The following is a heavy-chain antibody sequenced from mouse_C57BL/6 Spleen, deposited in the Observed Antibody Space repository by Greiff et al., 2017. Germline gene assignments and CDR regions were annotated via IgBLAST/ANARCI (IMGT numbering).Heavy chain of an antibody. CDR1: GFTFSDYG. V-gene: IGHV5-17*01. D-gene: IGHD2-4*01. CDR3: ARKDYEGKDFDY. Sequence: EVMLVESGGGLVKPGGSLKLSCAASGFTFSDYGMHWVRQAPEKGLEWVAYISSGSSTIYYADTVKGRFTISRDNAKNTLFLQMTSLRSEDTAMYYCARKDYEGKDFDYWGQGTTLTVSS. J-gene: IGHJ2*01. CDR2: ISSGSSTI.